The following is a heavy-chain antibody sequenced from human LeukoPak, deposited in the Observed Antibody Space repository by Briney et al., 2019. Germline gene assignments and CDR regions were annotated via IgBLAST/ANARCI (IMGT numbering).Heavy chain of an antibody. D-gene: IGHD2-2*01. CDR3: ARDLLVPAAQGYNWFDP. V-gene: IGHV4-4*07. Sequence: SETLSLTCTVSGGSISSYYWSWIRQPAGKGLEWIGRIYTSGSTNYNPSLKSRVTMSVGTSKNQFSLKLSSVTAADTAVYYCARDLLVPAAQGYNWFDPWGQGTLVTVSS. J-gene: IGHJ5*02. CDR2: IYTSGST. CDR1: GGSISSYY.